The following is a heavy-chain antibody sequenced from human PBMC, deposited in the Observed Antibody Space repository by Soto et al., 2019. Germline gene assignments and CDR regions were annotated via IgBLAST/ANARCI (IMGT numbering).Heavy chain of an antibody. CDR3: AKGSSSWGLFDY. V-gene: IGHV3-23*01. D-gene: IGHD6-13*01. Sequence: GGSLRLSCAASGFTFSSYAMSWVRQGPGKGLEWVSGMSGSGGSTYYADSVKGHFTISRDNSKNTLYLQMNSLRADDTAVYYCAKGSSSWGLFDYWGQGTLVTVSS. CDR1: GFTFSSYA. CDR2: MSGSGGST. J-gene: IGHJ4*02.